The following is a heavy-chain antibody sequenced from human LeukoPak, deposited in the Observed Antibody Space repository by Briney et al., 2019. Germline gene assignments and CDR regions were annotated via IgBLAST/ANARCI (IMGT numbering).Heavy chain of an antibody. D-gene: IGHD5-24*01. J-gene: IGHJ3*02. CDR3: ARSEMATINDAFDI. CDR2: IFYSGST. Sequence: PSETLSLTCTVSGGSISSYYWSWIRQPPGKGLEWIGYIFYSGSTNYNLSLKSRVTISVDTSKNQFSLKLRSVTAADTAVYYCARSEMATINDAFDIWGQGTMVTVSS. CDR1: GGSISSYY. V-gene: IGHV4-59*08.